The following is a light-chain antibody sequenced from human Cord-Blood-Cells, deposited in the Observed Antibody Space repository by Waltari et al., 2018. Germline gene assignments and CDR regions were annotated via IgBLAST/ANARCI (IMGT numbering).Light chain of an antibody. J-gene: IGLJ1*01. CDR1: SLRRYY. CDR2: GKN. Sequence: SSELTQDPAVSVALGQTVRITCQGDSLRRYYANWYQQKPGQAPVLVIYGKNNRPSGIPDRFSGSSSGNTASLTITGAQAEDEADYYCNSRDSSGNHLYVFGTGTKVTVL. CDR3: NSRDSSGNHLYV. V-gene: IGLV3-19*01.